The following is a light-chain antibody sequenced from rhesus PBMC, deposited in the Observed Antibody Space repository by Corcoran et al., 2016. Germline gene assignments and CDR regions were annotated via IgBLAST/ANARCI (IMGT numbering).Light chain of an antibody. CDR1: QSLLHSNGNTY. V-gene: IGKV2S2*01. J-gene: IGKJ2*01. Sequence: DIVMTQTPLSLPVTPGEPASISCRSSQSLLHSNGNTYLDWYLQKPGQSPRRLIYKVTNRESWVPDRFSGSGSGTEFTLKISRVEPEDVGVYYCMQSTKEYSFGQGTKVEIK. CDR2: KVT. CDR3: MQSTKEYS.